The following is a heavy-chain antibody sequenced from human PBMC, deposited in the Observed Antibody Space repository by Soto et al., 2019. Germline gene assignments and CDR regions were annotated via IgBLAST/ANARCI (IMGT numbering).Heavy chain of an antibody. D-gene: IGHD1-1*01. CDR3: AKGTGFNWFGP. CDR2: IYYSGST. Sequence: SETLSLTCTVSGDSISSTNFYWSWIRQHPGKGLEWIGNIYYSGSTYYNPSLKSRVTISLDTSQNQFSLKLSSVTAADTAVYYCAKGTGFNWFGPWGQGTLVTVSS. CDR1: GDSISSTNFY. J-gene: IGHJ5*02. V-gene: IGHV4-39*07.